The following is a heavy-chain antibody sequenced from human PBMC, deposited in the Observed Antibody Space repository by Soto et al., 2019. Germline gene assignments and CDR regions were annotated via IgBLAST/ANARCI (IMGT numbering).Heavy chain of an antibody. CDR2: INPNSGGT. D-gene: IGHD2-2*01. V-gene: IGHV1-2*02. Sequence: QVQLVQSGAEVKKPGASVKVSCKASGYTFTGYYMHWVRQAPGQGLEWMGWINPNSGGTNYAQKFQGRVTMTRDTSISTAYMELSRLRSDDTAVYYCARGGPVVPSAIAMGGQLVGMDVWGQGTTVTVSS. CDR3: ARGGPVVPSAIAMGGQLVGMDV. J-gene: IGHJ6*02. CDR1: GYTFTGYY.